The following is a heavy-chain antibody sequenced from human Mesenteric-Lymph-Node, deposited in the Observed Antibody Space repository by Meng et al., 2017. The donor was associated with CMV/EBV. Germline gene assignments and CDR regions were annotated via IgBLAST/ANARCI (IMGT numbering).Heavy chain of an antibody. Sequence: GESLKISCAASGFTFSNAWMSWVRQAPGKGLEWVSAISGSGGSTYYADSVKGRFTISRDNSKNTLYLQMNSLRAEDTAVYYCARVSSSGYSPFDYWGPGSVVTVSS. CDR1: GFTFSNAW. D-gene: IGHD3-22*01. CDR2: ISGSGGST. V-gene: IGHV3-23*01. J-gene: IGHJ4*02. CDR3: ARVSSSGYSPFDY.